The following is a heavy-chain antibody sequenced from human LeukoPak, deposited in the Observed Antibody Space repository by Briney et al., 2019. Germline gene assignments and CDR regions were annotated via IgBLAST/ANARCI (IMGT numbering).Heavy chain of an antibody. D-gene: IGHD2-15*01. CDR2: MHTSGST. J-gene: IGHJ5*02. Sequence: SETLSLTCSVSGGSISSKYWSWIRQPAGKGLEWIGRMHTSGSTIYNPSLKSRITMSVDTSKNQFSLKLTSVTAADTALYYCAREVAYCSGGSCYEGWFDPWGQGTLVTVSS. CDR3: AREVAYCSGGSCYEGWFDP. CDR1: GGSISSKY. V-gene: IGHV4-4*07.